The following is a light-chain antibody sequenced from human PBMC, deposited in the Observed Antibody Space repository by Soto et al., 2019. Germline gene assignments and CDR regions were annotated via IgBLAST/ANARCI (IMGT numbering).Light chain of an antibody. CDR1: QSISSY. CDR3: QQSYITPT. V-gene: IGKV1-39*01. Sequence: DIHMTQSPSSLSASVGDRVTITCRASQSISSYLNWYQQKPGKAPKLLIYAASSLQSGVPSRFSGSGSGTDFTLTISSLQPEDFATYYCQQSYITPTFGQGTKVDIK. CDR2: AAS. J-gene: IGKJ1*01.